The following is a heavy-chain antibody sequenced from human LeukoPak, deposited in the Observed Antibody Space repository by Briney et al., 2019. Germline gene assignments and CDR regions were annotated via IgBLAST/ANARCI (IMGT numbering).Heavy chain of an antibody. J-gene: IGHJ4*02. CDR3: ARQRDYGDYIYSRFFDY. CDR1: GYTFTGYY. Sequence: ASVKVSCKASGYTFTGYYMHWVRQAPGQGLEWMGWINPNSGGTNYAQKFQGRVTMTRDRSINTAYLQWSSLEASDSAMYFCARQRDYGDYIYSRFFDYWGQGSLVTVSS. CDR2: INPNSGGT. V-gene: IGHV1-2*02. D-gene: IGHD4-17*01.